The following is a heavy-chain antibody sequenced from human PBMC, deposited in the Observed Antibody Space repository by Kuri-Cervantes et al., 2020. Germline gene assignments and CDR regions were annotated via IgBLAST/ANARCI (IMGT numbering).Heavy chain of an antibody. CDR2: IYYDGNNK. V-gene: IGHV3-33*03. CDR3: AKGTAGHCSGSICYPFDY. J-gene: IGHJ4*02. Sequence: GGSLRLSCVESGFTFYNYGMHWVRQAPGKGLEWITVIYYDGNNKYYADSVRGRFTISRDNSNNTLYLQMNSLRAEDTAIYYCAKGTAGHCSGSICYPFDYWGQGTLVTVSS. D-gene: IGHD2-15*01. CDR1: GFTFYNYG.